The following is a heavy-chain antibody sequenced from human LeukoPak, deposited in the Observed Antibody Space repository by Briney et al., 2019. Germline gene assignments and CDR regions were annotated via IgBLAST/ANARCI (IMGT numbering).Heavy chain of an antibody. Sequence: SETLSLTCSVFGGSMSHYYWNWVRQSPGKGLEWIGYISYSGDAKYSPSLQSRVTISADTSKNQFSLKLGSVTAADTAMYYCVRVDGWGKTYYYGMDVWGRGTIVYVS. CDR3: VRVDGWGKTYYYGMDV. J-gene: IGHJ6*02. V-gene: IGHV4-59*01. D-gene: IGHD3-16*01. CDR2: ISYSGDA. CDR1: GGSMSHYY.